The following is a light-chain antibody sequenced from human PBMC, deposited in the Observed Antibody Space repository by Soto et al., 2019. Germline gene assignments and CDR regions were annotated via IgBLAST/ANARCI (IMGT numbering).Light chain of an antibody. CDR3: QQRNNWPPSIT. CDR2: DTS. Sequence: ERATLSCRASQSIASHLAWYQQKPGQAPRLLIHDTSSRATGIPARFSGSGSGTDFTLTISRLEPEDFAVYYCQQRNNWPPSITVGPGTRLEIK. CDR1: QSIASH. V-gene: IGKV3-11*01. J-gene: IGKJ5*01.